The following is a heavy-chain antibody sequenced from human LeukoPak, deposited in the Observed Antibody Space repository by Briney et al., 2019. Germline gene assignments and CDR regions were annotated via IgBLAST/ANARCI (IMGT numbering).Heavy chain of an antibody. J-gene: IGHJ5*02. D-gene: IGHD2-21*02. CDR2: ISSSSSYI. V-gene: IGHV3-21*01. CDR1: GFTFSSYS. Sequence: GGSLRLSCAASGFTFSSYSMNWVRQAPGKGLEWVSSISSSSSYIYYADSVKGRFTISRDNAKNSLYLQMNSLRAEDTAVYYCAKMVTATMRNWFDPWGQGTLVTVSS. CDR3: AKMVTATMRNWFDP.